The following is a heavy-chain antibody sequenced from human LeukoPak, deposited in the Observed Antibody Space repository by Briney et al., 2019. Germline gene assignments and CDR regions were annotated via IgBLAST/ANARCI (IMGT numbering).Heavy chain of an antibody. CDR1: GFTLSSYS. Sequence: GGSLRLSCAASGFTLSSYSMHWIRQAPGKGLEFVSAISKNGRNTYYANSVRGRFTISRDISKNTLYLQMGSLRPEDMAVYYCARVDSGSACASWGQGILVTVSP. D-gene: IGHD6-19*01. CDR2: ISKNGRNT. CDR3: ARVDSGSACAS. J-gene: IGHJ1*01. V-gene: IGHV3-64*01.